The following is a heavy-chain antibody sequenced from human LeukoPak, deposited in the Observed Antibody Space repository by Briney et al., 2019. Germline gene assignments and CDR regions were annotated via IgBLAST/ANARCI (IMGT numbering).Heavy chain of an antibody. CDR2: INPNSGGT. Sequence: ASVKVSCKASGYTFTGYYMHWVRQAPGQGLEWMGRINPNSGGTNYAQKFQGRVTMTRDTSISTAYMELSRLRSDDTAVYYCARVGPWELLNFDYWGRGTLVTVSS. V-gene: IGHV1-2*06. CDR3: ARVGPWELLNFDY. J-gene: IGHJ4*02. CDR1: GYTFTGYY. D-gene: IGHD1-26*01.